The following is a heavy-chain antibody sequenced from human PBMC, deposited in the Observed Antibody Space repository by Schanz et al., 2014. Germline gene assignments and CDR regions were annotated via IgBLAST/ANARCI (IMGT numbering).Heavy chain of an antibody. D-gene: IGHD3-3*02. CDR2: INHSANT. V-gene: IGHV4-4*02. Sequence: QVQLQESGPGLLKPSGTLSLTCAVSGASISSNNWWTWVRQSPDKGLEWIGEINHSANTTYNPSLKSRVTISVDSSKNQFSLMLNSVTAADTAVYYCARRHHFRSGPYYYYYMDVWGKGTTVTVSS. CDR3: ARRHHFRSGPYYYYYMDV. J-gene: IGHJ6*03. CDR1: GASISSNNW.